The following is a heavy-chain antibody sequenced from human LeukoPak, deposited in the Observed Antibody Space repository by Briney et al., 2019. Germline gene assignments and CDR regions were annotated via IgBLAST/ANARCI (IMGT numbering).Heavy chain of an antibody. CDR1: GGSISSYY. CDR3: AGQNYGAAPLRY. Sequence: ASETLSLTCTVSGGSISSYYWSWIRQPPGKGLEWIGEINHSGRTNYNPSLKSRVTISVDTSKNQFSLKLSSVTAADTAVYYCAGQNYGAAPLRYWGQGTLVTVSS. CDR2: INHSGRT. V-gene: IGHV4-34*01. D-gene: IGHD4/OR15-4a*01. J-gene: IGHJ4*02.